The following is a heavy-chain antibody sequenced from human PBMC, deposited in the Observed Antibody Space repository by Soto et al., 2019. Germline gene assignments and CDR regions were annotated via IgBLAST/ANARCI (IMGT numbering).Heavy chain of an antibody. J-gene: IGHJ6*02. Sequence: EVQLVESGGGLVQPGGSLRLSCAASGFTVSSNYMSWVRQAPGKGLQWVSVIYSGGSTYYADSVKGRFTISRDNSKKTLYLQMNSLRAEDTAVYYSASDWIPTGMDVWGQGTTVTVSS. CDR2: IYSGGST. V-gene: IGHV3-66*01. CDR3: ASDWIPTGMDV. D-gene: IGHD2-2*03. CDR1: GFTVSSNY.